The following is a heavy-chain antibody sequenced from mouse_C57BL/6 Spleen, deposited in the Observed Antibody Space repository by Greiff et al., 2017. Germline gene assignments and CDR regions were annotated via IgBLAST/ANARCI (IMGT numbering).Heavy chain of an antibody. V-gene: IGHV5-12*01. CDR2: ISNGGGST. CDR3: ARFYYDYDDDVPYAMDY. Sequence: EVKLMESGGGLVQPGGSLKLSCAASGFTFSDYYMYWVRQTPEKRLEWVAYISNGGGSTYYPDTVKGRFTISRDKAKNTLYLQMSRLKSEDTAMYYCARFYYDYDDDVPYAMDYWGQGTSVTVS. D-gene: IGHD2-4*01. CDR1: GFTFSDYY. J-gene: IGHJ4*01.